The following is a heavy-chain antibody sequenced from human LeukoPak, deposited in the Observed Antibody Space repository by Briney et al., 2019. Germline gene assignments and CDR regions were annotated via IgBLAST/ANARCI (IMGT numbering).Heavy chain of an antibody. V-gene: IGHV1-18*01. J-gene: IGHJ4*02. CDR1: GSPFTSYG. CDR2: ISSYNANT. Sequence: ASVKVSCKSSGSPFTSYGITWVRQAPGQGLEWMGWISSYNANTNYAQDFQGRVTMTTDTSTTSAYMELRSLRSDDTAVYYCARVDGYDSSGYTDYWGQGTLVTVSS. CDR3: ARVDGYDSSGYTDY. D-gene: IGHD3-22*01.